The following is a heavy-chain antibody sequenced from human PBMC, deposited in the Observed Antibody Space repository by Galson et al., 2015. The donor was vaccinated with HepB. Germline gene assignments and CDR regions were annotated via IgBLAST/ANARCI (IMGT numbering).Heavy chain of an antibody. J-gene: IGHJ4*02. V-gene: IGHV3-23*01. CDR1: GFSFTRYA. CDR3: AKDGIMVANNPYHFHY. CDR2: ITSSGGNS. D-gene: IGHD2-15*01. Sequence: SLRLSCAASGFSFTRYAMTWVRQAPGKGLEWVSSITSSGGNSYYTASVEGRFTVSRDNSKNTLLLQLNSLRAEDTAMYFCAKDGIMVANNPYHFHYWGQGTLVTVSS.